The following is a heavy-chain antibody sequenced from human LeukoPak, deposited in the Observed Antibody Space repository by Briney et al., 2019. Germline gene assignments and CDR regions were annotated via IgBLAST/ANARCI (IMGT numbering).Heavy chain of an antibody. D-gene: IGHD4-17*01. V-gene: IGHV3-53*01. Sequence: GGSLRLSCAASGFTVSSKYMSWVRQAPGKGLEWVSLIYSGDITYYADSVKGRFTISRDNSKNTLYLQMNSLRAEDTAVYYCARQYGDYFDYWGQGTLVTVSS. CDR1: GFTVSSKY. J-gene: IGHJ4*02. CDR3: ARQYGDYFDY. CDR2: IYSGDIT.